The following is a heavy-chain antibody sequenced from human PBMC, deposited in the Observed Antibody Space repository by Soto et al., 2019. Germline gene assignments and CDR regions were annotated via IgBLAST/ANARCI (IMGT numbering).Heavy chain of an antibody. V-gene: IGHV4-34*01. D-gene: IGHD3-3*01. CDR1: GGSFSGYY. J-gene: IGHJ4*02. Sequence: PSETLSLTCAVYGGSFSGYYWSWIRQPPGKGLEWIGEINHSGSTNYNPSLKSRVTISVDTSKNQFSLKLSSVTAADTAVYYCARARRAYYDCWSGYPAFDYWGQGTLVTVSS. CDR2: INHSGST. CDR3: ARARRAYYDCWSGYPAFDY.